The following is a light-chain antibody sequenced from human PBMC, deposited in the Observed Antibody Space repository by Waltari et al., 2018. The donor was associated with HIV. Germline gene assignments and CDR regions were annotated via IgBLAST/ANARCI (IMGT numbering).Light chain of an antibody. CDR2: ILS. V-gene: IGLV2-14*01. Sequence: QSALAQPASVSGSPGQSSTISCAGAVVDSGPEIYVSWYQQHPGRAPRLIIYILSRRPSGVSARFSVSSSGMSATLTISGLQSDDEAHYYCSSYSTITSLFVFGTGTRVTVL. CDR3: SSYSTITSLFV. J-gene: IGLJ1*01. CDR1: VVDSGPEIY.